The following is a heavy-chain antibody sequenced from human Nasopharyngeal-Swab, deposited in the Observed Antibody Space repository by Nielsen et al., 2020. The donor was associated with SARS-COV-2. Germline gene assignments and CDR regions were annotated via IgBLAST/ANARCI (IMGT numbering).Heavy chain of an antibody. CDR2: ISWNSGSI. D-gene: IGHD3-16*01. CDR3: ARDIGGMFDY. J-gene: IGHJ4*02. V-gene: IGHV3-9*01. Sequence: SLKISCAASGFTFDDYAMHWVRQAPGKGLEWVSGISWNSGSIGYADSVKGRFTISRDNAKNSLYLQMNSLRAEDRAVYYCARDIGGMFDYWGQGTLVTVSS. CDR1: GFTFDDYA.